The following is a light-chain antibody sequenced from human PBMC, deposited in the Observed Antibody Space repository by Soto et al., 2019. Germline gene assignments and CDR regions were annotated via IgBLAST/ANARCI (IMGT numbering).Light chain of an antibody. J-gene: IGKJ3*01. CDR1: QSVSSY. CDR3: QQRSNWPPIFA. Sequence: EIVLTQSPATLSLSPGERANLSCRARQSVSSYLAWYQQKPGQAPRLLIYYASNRATGIPARFSGSGSGTDFTLTISSLEPEYFAFYFCQQRSNWPPIFAFGPGTKVDIK. V-gene: IGKV3-11*01. CDR2: YAS.